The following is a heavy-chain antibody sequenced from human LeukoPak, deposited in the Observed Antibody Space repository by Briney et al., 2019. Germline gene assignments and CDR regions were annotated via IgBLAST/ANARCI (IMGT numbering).Heavy chain of an antibody. V-gene: IGHV4-59*08. CDR3: ARHIPGNPYFDY. CDR2: IYYSGTT. J-gene: IGHJ4*02. Sequence: SETLSLTCTVSGGSITSYYWSWIRQPPGEGLEWIGYIYYSGTTNYNLPLKSRVTISVETSKNQFSLKLRSVTAADTAVYYCARHIPGNPYFDYWGQGTLVTVSS. D-gene: IGHD2-2*02. CDR1: GGSITSYY.